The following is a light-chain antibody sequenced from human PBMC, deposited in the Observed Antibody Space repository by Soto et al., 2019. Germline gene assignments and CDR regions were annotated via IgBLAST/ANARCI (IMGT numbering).Light chain of an antibody. Sequence: EIVLTQSPGTLTLSLGARDTLSYRASQSVSSSYLAWYQQKPGQAPRLLIYGASSRATGIPDRFSGSGSGTDFTLTIGRLEPDDFAVYDCQQYGASPQTFGQGAKVDIK. CDR1: QSVSSSY. CDR2: GAS. J-gene: IGKJ1*01. CDR3: QQYGASPQT. V-gene: IGKV3-20*01.